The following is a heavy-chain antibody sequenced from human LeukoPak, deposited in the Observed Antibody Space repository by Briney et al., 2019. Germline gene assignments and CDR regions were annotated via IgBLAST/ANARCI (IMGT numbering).Heavy chain of an antibody. CDR1: GYSISSGYY. V-gene: IGHV4-38-2*02. J-gene: IGHJ4*02. CDR2: IYYSGRT. D-gene: IGHD6-19*01. CDR3: ARTVSGYYFDSSGWFVDY. Sequence: SETLSLTCTVSGYSISSGYYWGWIRQPPGKGLEWIGSIYYSGRTYYNPSLKSRVTISVDTSSNRFSLKLSSVTAADTAVYYCARTVSGYYFDSSGWFVDYWGQGTLVTVSS.